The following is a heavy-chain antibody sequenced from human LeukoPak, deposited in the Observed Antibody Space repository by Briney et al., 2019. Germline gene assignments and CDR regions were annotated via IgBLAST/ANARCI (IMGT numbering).Heavy chain of an antibody. Sequence: GGSLRLSCVGSGFAFHNYAMHWVRRPPGKGLEWVSAINWNSDTKAYADSVKGRFTNSRDRARNSLYLQMDSLRPEDTALYYCAKYTGGNGAYFYAMDVWGQGTSVTVSS. J-gene: IGHJ6*02. CDR3: AKYTGGNGAYFYAMDV. V-gene: IGHV3-9*01. CDR1: GFAFHNYA. CDR2: INWNSDTK. D-gene: IGHD4-23*01.